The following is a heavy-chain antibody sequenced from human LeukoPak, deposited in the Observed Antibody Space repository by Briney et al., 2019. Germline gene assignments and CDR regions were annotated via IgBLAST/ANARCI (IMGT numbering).Heavy chain of an antibody. J-gene: IGHJ4*02. CDR3: ASPLLRYFDWLFAGY. D-gene: IGHD3-9*01. CDR2: ISGSGGST. V-gene: IGHV3-23*01. Sequence: PGGSLRLSCAASGFTFSSYAMSWVRQAPGKGLEWVSAISGSGGSTYYADSVKGRFTISRDNSKNTLYLQMNSLRAEDTAVYYCASPLLRYFDWLFAGYWGQGTLVTVSS. CDR1: GFTFSSYA.